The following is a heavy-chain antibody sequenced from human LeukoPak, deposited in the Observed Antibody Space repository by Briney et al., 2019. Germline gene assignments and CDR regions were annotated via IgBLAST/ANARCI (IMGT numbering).Heavy chain of an antibody. Sequence: GGSLRLSCAASGFTFSRYAMHWVRQAPGKGLEWVAVISDDGSTKLYGDSVRGRFTISRDSSRNTLYLQMNSLRPEDTAVYYCRRKPYRDAPYYFDYWGQGTLVTVSS. J-gene: IGHJ4*02. CDR1: GFTFSRYA. CDR3: RRKPYRDAPYYFDY. V-gene: IGHV3-30-3*01. CDR2: ISDDGSTK.